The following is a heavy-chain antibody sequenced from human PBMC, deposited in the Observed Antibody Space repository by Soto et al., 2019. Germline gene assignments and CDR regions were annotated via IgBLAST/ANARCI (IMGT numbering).Heavy chain of an antibody. V-gene: IGHV4-4*02. CDR1: CASISRSKW. Sequence: SETLSLTCAVSCASISRSKWWSWVRQPPGKGLEWIGQIHHGGSTNYNPSLKSRVTISVDKSKNQFSLELTSVTAADTAVYYCAILSCDVKAYYYDMDVWGQGTTVTVSS. J-gene: IGHJ6*02. CDR3: AILSCDVKAYYYDMDV. D-gene: IGHD2-2*01. CDR2: IHHGGST.